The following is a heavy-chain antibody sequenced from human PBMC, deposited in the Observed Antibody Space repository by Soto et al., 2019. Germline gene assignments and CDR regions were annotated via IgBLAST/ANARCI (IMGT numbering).Heavy chain of an antibody. J-gene: IGHJ5*02. CDR1: GYTFTSYG. CDR3: ARVLPPFDP. CDR2: INAYNGNT. V-gene: IGHV1-18*01. Sequence: QVQLVQSGAEVKKPGASVKVSCKASGYTFTSYGISWVRQAPGQGLEWMGWINAYNGNTNYAQKLQGRVTMTTDTFAGAACMELRWLGSDDSAVYYCARVLPPFDPWGQGTLVTVSS.